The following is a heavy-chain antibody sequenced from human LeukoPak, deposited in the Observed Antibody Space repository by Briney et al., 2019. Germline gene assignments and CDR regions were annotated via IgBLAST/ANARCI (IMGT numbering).Heavy chain of an antibody. V-gene: IGHV4-61*01. D-gene: IGHD3-10*01. CDR3: ARDHMVRGKNYYGMDV. J-gene: IGHJ6*02. CDR2: IYYSGST. CDR1: GGSVSSDSYY. Sequence: PSETLSLTCTVSGGSVSSDSYYWSWIRQPPGKGLEWIGYIYYSGSTNYNPSLKSRVTISVDTSKNQFSLKLSSVTAADTAVYYCARDHMVRGKNYYGMDVWGQGTTVTVSS.